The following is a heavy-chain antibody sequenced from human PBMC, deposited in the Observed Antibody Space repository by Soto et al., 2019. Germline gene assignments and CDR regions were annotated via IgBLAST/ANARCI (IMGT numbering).Heavy chain of an antibody. Sequence: QVQLVQSGAEVKKPGASVRVSCKASGYTFTGYYMHWVRQAPGQWLEWMGWINPNSGGTNYAQKFQGWVTMTRDTSISTAYKELSRLRSDDTAVYYCARRYCSGGSCWGDAYDIWGQGTMVTVSS. CDR2: INPNSGGT. CDR3: ARRYCSGGSCWGDAYDI. J-gene: IGHJ3*02. CDR1: GYTFTGYY. V-gene: IGHV1-2*04. D-gene: IGHD2-15*01.